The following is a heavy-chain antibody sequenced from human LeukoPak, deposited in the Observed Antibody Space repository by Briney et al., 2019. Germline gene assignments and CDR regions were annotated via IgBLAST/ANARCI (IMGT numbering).Heavy chain of an antibody. Sequence: SQTLSLTCTVSGGSISSGDYYWSWIRQPPGKGLEWIGYIYYSGSTYYNPSLKSRVTISVDTSKNQFSLKLSSVTAADTAVYYRARGSYRLSLFYDYWGQGTLVTVSS. D-gene: IGHD3-16*02. CDR3: ARGSYRLSLFYDY. CDR1: GGSISSGDYY. CDR2: IYYSGST. J-gene: IGHJ4*02. V-gene: IGHV4-30-4*08.